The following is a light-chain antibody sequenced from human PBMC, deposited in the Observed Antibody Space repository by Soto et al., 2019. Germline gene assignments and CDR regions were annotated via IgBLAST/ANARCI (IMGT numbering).Light chain of an antibody. Sequence: QAVVTQPPSVSGAPGQRVTISCTGSSSNIGAGYDVNWYQVLPGTAPKLLIYGNSNRPSGVPDRFSGSKSGTSASLAITGLQAEDEADYYCQSYDSSLIGVVFGGGTKLTVL. CDR1: SSNIGAGYD. V-gene: IGLV1-40*01. CDR3: QSYDSSLIGVV. J-gene: IGLJ3*02. CDR2: GNS.